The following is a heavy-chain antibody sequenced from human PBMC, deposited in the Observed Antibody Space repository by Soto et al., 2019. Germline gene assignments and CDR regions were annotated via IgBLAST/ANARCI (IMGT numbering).Heavy chain of an antibody. CDR2: IYSGGNT. CDR3: GAQVYGAKGYHFEA. J-gene: IGHJ4*02. Sequence: QVQLQESGPGLVKPSETLSLTCSVSNGSINSRSSYWGWIRQSPGQRLEWIGNIYSGGNTYYNPSLKFLVTICLDSSKTQVSLRLNSMTTAYTAVYYCGAQVYGAKGYHFEAWGQGTLVTVSS. V-gene: IGHV4-39*01. D-gene: IGHD4-17*01. CDR1: NGSINSRSSY.